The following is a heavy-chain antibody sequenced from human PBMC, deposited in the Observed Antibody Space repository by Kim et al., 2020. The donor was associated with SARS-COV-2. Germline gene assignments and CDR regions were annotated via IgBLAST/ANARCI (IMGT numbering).Heavy chain of an antibody. D-gene: IGHD1-26*01. J-gene: IGHJ4*02. Sequence: SETLSLTCTVSGGSISSRTYFWGWIRQTPGKGLEWIGSTDYSGNTYYNPSLKSRVTVSVDTSKNQFSLTLTSVTAADTAVFYCARERESAFDLWGQGTLVTVSS. CDR2: TDYSGNT. CDR3: ARERESAFDL. CDR1: GGSISSRTYF. V-gene: IGHV4-39*07.